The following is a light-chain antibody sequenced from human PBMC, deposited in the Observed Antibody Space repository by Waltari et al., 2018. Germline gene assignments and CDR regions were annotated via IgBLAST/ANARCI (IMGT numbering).Light chain of an antibody. Sequence: QSVLTQPPSLSGTPGQRVTISCSGSSSNIGTTYVFWYQQFPGRAPTLLISLDVHRPSGVPDRFSASKSGSSASLTISGLRPEDEADYHCAGWDDSLTGVVFGGGTKLTV. V-gene: IGLV1-47*01. CDR2: LDV. J-gene: IGLJ2*01. CDR3: AGWDDSLTGVV. CDR1: SSNIGTTY.